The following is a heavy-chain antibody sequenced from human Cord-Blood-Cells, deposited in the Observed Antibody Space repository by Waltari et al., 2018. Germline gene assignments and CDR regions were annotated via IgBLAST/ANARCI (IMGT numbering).Heavy chain of an antibody. J-gene: IGHJ4*02. CDR3: ARNEHSYGDY. Sequence: EVQLVESGGGLVQPGGSLRLSCAASGFTFGSYWMSWVRQAPGKGLEWVANIKQDGSEKYYVDSVKGRFTISRDNAKNSLYLQMNSLRAEDTAVYYCARNEHSYGDYWGQGTLVTVSS. CDR2: IKQDGSEK. V-gene: IGHV3-7*01. D-gene: IGHD5-18*01. CDR1: GFTFGSYW.